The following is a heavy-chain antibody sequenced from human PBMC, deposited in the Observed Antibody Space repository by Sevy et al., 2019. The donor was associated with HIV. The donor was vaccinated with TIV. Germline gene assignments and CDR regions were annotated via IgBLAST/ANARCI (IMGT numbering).Heavy chain of an antibody. CDR3: VKEGGGEGGDH. J-gene: IGHJ4*02. CDR1: GFSYSSYG. Sequence: GGSLRLSFAASGFSYSSYGMHWVRQAPGKGLEWVAYIQYDGSNKDYAYSVKGRFTISRDNSKNTLDLQMNSLRVEDTAVYYCVKEGGGEGGDHWGQGTLVTVSS. V-gene: IGHV3-30*02. D-gene: IGHD2-21*01. CDR2: IQYDGSNK.